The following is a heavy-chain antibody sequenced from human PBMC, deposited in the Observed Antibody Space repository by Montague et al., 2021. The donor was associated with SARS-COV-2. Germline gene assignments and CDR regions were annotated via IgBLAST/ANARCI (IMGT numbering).Heavy chain of an antibody. Sequence: TLSLTCTVSGGSISSGGYYWSWIRQPPGKGLEWIGYIHYSGSTYYNPSLKSRVTISVDTSKNQFSLKLSSVTAADTAVYCCARAASSLTFLTTVVTTFDYWGQGTLVTVSS. J-gene: IGHJ4*02. CDR2: IHYSGST. V-gene: IGHV4-31*03. CDR3: ARAASSLTFLTTVVTTFDY. CDR1: GGSISSGGYY. D-gene: IGHD4-23*01.